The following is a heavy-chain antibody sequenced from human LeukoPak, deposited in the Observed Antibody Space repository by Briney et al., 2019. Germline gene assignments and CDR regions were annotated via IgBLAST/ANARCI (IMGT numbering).Heavy chain of an antibody. CDR3: ASPARCGGDCSALLLYY. J-gene: IGHJ4*02. CDR2: IYYSGST. V-gene: IGHV4-39*01. D-gene: IGHD2-21*02. Sequence: SETPSLTCTVSGGSISSSSYYWGWIRQPPGKGLEWIGSIYYSGSTYYNPSLKSRVTISVDTSKNQFSLKLSSVTAADTAVYYCASPARCGGDCSALLLYYWGQGTLVTVSS. CDR1: GGSISSSSYY.